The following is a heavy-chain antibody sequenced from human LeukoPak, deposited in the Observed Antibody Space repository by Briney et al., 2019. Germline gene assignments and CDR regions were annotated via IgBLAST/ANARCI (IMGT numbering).Heavy chain of an antibody. CDR3: ARHGLGSSWFGFDY. D-gene: IGHD6-13*01. CDR2: IYPGDSDP. Sequence: GESPKTSLKGSGYTFTTYWIGWVRQMPGKGVEWMGIIYPGDSDPRYSPSFQGQVTISADKSISTAYLQWSSLKASDSAMYYCARHGLGSSWFGFDYWGQGNLVTVSS. J-gene: IGHJ4*02. V-gene: IGHV5-51*01. CDR1: GYTFTTYW.